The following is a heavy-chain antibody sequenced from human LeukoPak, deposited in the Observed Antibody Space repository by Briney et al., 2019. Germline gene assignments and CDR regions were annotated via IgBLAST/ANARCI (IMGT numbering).Heavy chain of an antibody. CDR2: ISGDGYST. CDR3: AKDFGRNLGGPGY. CDR1: GFTFSTYT. J-gene: IGHJ4*02. D-gene: IGHD3-10*01. V-gene: IGHV3-23*01. Sequence: GGSLRLSCAASGFTFSTYTMAWVRQAPGGGLEWVSGISGDGYSTYYADSVKGRFAVSRDNSKSTLYLQMNSLRAEDTAVYYCAKDFGRNLGGPGYWGRGTRVTVSS.